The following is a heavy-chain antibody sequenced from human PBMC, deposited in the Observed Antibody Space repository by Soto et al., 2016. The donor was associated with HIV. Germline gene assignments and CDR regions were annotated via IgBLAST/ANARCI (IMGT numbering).Heavy chain of an antibody. CDR3: AKGMNYAIDY. CDR1: GFTFDDYT. V-gene: IGHV3-43*01. CDR2: ISWDGGST. D-gene: IGHD2-8*01. J-gene: IGHJ4*02. Sequence: EVQLVESGGVVVQPGGSLRLSCAASGFTFDDYTMHWVRQAPGKGLEWVSLISWDGGSTYYADSVKGRFTISRDNSKNSLYLQMNSLRTEDTALYYCAKGMNYAIDYWGQGTLVTVSS.